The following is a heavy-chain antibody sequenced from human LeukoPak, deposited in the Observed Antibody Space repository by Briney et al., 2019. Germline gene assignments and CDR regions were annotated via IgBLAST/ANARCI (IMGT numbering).Heavy chain of an antibody. J-gene: IGHJ3*02. CDR2: IYTSGSP. CDR1: GGSISSDSYY. Sequence: SETLSLTCTVSGGSISSDSYYWSWIRQPAGKGLEWIGRIYTSGSPNYNPSLKSRVTISVDTSNNHSSLNLSSVTAADTAVYYCARARGVNRRDAFDIWGQGTMVTVSS. D-gene: IGHD1-14*01. CDR3: ARARGVNRRDAFDI. V-gene: IGHV4-61*02.